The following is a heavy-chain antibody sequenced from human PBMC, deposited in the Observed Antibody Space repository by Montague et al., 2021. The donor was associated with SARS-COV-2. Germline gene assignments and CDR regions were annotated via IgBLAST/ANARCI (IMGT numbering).Heavy chain of an antibody. CDR1: GGSMSSYP. CDR3: SRDVRYYYDQ. Sequence: SETLSLTCSVSGGSMSSYPCFWIWQPPGKGPEWFGNVSYRGSTNXNFSLKNRVPISLDTSKNRHSLRVTSVTAADTGVCYCSRDVRYYYDQWGQGILVTVSS. J-gene: IGHJ4*02. D-gene: IGHD3-10*01. CDR2: VSYRGST. V-gene: IGHV4-59*01.